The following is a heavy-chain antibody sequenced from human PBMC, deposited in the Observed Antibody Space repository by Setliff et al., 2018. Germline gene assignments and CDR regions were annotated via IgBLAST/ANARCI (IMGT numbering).Heavy chain of an antibody. CDR1: GFTFRDYS. V-gene: IGHV3-23*01. J-gene: IGHJ4*02. Sequence: GGSLRLSCATSGFTFRDYSLTWVRQAPGKGLEWVSGISGSGGSTYYADSVKGRFTISRDNSKNSLYLQMGSLRAEDMAVYYCATWDRKYSRYWGQGTLVTVSS. CDR2: ISGSGGST. D-gene: IGHD3-9*01. CDR3: ATWDRKYSRY.